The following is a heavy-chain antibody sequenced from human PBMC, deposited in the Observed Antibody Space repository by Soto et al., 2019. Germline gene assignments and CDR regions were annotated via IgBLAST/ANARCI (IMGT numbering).Heavy chain of an antibody. V-gene: IGHV3-23*01. D-gene: IGHD3-10*01. CDR1: GFAFSTYA. CDR3: AKELSYNSGRPFDY. CDR2: ISNSGGAT. J-gene: IGHJ4*02. Sequence: EVQLLESGGGLVQPGGSLRLSCAASGFAFSTYAMTWVRQAPGKGLEWVSSISNSGGATFYADSVKGRFTFSRDKSKNTLFLQMNSLRAEDTALYYCAKELSYNSGRPFDYWGQGTLVTVSS.